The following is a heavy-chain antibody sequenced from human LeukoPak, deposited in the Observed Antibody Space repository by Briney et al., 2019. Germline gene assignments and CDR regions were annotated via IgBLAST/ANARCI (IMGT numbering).Heavy chain of an antibody. CDR1: GYTFTSYD. CDR3: ARGAELRYFDWLTNYYGMDV. J-gene: IGHJ6*02. Sequence: ASVKVSCKASGYTFTSYDINWVRQATGQGLEWMGWMNPNSGNTGYAQKFQGRVPMTRNTSISTAYMELSSLRSEDTAVYYCARGAELRYFDWLTNYYGMDVWGQGTTVTVSS. V-gene: IGHV1-8*01. D-gene: IGHD3-9*01. CDR2: MNPNSGNT.